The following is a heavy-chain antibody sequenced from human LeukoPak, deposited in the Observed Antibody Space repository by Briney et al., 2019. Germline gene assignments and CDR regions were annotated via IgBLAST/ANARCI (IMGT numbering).Heavy chain of an antibody. CDR3: AKDQYSSGYYDWFDP. CDR1: GFTFSSYA. V-gene: IGHV3-23*01. J-gene: IGHJ5*02. D-gene: IGHD3-22*01. CDR2: ISGSGGST. Sequence: GGSLRLSCAASGFTFSSYAMSWVRQAPGKGLEWVSAISGSGGSTYYAVSVKGRFTISRDNSKNTLYLQMNSLRAEDTAVYYCAKDQYSSGYYDWFDPWGQGTLVTVSS.